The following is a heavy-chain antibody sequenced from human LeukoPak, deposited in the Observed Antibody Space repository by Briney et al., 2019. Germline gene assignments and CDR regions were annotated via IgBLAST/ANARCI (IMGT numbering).Heavy chain of an antibody. D-gene: IGHD4-23*01. CDR2: IHTSGGTT. CDR3: AREGGDGGPFDY. Sequence: ASVKVSCKASGYTFTTYFMHWVRQAPGQGLEWMGIIHTSGGTTKYAQKFQDSVTMTRDTSTNTVYMELSSLKFDDTAVYYCAREGGDGGPFDYWGQGTLVTVSS. CDR1: GYTFTTYF. V-gene: IGHV1-46*01. J-gene: IGHJ4*02.